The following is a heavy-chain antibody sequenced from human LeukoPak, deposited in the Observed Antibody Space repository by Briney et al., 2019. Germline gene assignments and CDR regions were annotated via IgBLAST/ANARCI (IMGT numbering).Heavy chain of an antibody. Sequence: ASVKVSCKASGYTFTGYYMHWVRQAPGQGLEWMGWINPNSGGTNYAQKFQGRVTMTRDTSISTAYMELSRLRSDDTAVYYCAREVYGGGYDPYYYYMDVWGKGTTVTVSS. D-gene: IGHD5-12*01. CDR2: INPNSGGT. V-gene: IGHV1-2*02. CDR1: GYTFTGYY. CDR3: AREVYGGGYDPYYYYMDV. J-gene: IGHJ6*03.